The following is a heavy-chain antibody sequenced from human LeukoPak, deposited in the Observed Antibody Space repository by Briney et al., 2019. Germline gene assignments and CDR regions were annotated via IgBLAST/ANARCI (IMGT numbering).Heavy chain of an antibody. CDR1: GFTISTYA. CDR2: ISGSASST. CDR3: ARVRQWLSYMDV. J-gene: IGHJ6*03. V-gene: IGHV3-23*01. D-gene: IGHD6-19*01. Sequence: GGSLRLSCAASGFTISTYAMSWVRQAPGKGLEWVSAISGSASSTYHADSVKGRFTISRDNSKNTLYLQMSSLRADDTAVYYCARVRQWLSYMDVWGKGTTVTISS.